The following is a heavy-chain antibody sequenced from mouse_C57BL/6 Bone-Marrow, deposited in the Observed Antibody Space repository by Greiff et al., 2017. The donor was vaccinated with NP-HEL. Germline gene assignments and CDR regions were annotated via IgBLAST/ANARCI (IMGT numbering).Heavy chain of an antibody. D-gene: IGHD1-1*01. CDR1: GFTFSSYA. CDR2: ISDGGSYT. CDR3: ARDGDIITTVRYAMDY. V-gene: IGHV5-4*01. Sequence: EVKLVESGGGLVKPGGSLKLSCAASGFTFSSYAMSWVRQTPEKRLEWVATISDGGSYTYYPDNVKGRFTISRDNAKNNLYLQMSQLKSEDTAMYYCARDGDIITTVRYAMDYWGQGTSVTVSS. J-gene: IGHJ4*01.